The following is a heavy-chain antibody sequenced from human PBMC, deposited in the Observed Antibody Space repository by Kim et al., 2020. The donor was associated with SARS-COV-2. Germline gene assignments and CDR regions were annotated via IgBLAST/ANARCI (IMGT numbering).Heavy chain of an antibody. CDR1: GGSISSSNW. D-gene: IGHD1-26*01. V-gene: IGHV4-4*02. CDR2: IYHSGST. Sequence: SETLSLTCAVPGGSISSSNWWSWVRQPPGKGLEWIGEIYHSGSTNYNPSLKSRVTISVDKSKNQFSLKLSSVTAADTAVYSCARVRWELSRSDAFDIWGQGTMVTVSS. J-gene: IGHJ3*02. CDR3: ARVRWELSRSDAFDI.